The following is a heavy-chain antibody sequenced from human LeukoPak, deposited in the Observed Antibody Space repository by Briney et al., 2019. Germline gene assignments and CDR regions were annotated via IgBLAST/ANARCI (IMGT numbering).Heavy chain of an antibody. V-gene: IGHV3-23*01. D-gene: IGHD4-17*01. CDR2: ISGSGGST. CDR3: AKLTVTNHGGAFDI. CDR1: GFTFSSYA. Sequence: PGGSLRLSCAASGFTFSSYAMSWVRQAPGMGLEWVSAISGSGGSTYFADSVKGRFTISRDNSKNTLYLQMNSLRVEDTAVYYCAKLTVTNHGGAFDIWGQGTMVTVSS. J-gene: IGHJ3*02.